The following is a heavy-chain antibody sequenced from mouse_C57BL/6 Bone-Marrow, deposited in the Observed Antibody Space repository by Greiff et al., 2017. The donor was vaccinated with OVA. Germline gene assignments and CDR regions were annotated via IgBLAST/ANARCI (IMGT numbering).Heavy chain of an antibody. D-gene: IGHD1-1*01. CDR1: GYTFTSYW. V-gene: IGHV1-64*01. CDR3: AREDYGSSYAMDY. J-gene: IGHJ4*01. CDR2: IHPNSGST. Sequence: QVQLQQPGAELVKPGASVKLSCKASGYTFTSYWMHWVKQRPGQGLEWIGMIHPNSGSTNYNEKFKSKATLTVDKSSSTAYVQLSSLTSEDSAVDYCAREDYGSSYAMDYWGQGTSVTVSS.